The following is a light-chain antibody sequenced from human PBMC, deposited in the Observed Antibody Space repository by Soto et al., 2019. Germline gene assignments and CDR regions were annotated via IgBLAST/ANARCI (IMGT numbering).Light chain of an antibody. CDR1: QDISNY. J-gene: IGKJ5*01. V-gene: IGKV1-39*01. CDR3: QQSYSTPIT. CDR2: AAS. Sequence: DIQMTQSACSLSPSVWYRFSMTCQASQDISNYLNWYQQKPGKAPKVLIYAASNLQSGVPSRFSGSGSGTDFTLTISSLQPEDFATYYCQQSYSTPITFGQGTRLEI.